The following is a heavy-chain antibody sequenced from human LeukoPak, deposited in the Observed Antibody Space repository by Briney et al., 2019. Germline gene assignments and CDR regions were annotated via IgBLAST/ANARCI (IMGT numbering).Heavy chain of an antibody. V-gene: IGHV1-69-2*01. CDR2: VDPEDGET. CDR3: ATDQFSSGWRREEYFQH. CDR1: GYTFTDYY. J-gene: IGHJ1*01. Sequence: ASVKVSCKVSGYTFTDYYMHWVQQAPGKGLEWMGLVDPEDGETIYAEKFQGRVTITADTSTDTAYMELSNLRSEDTAVYYCATDQFSSGWRREEYFQHWGQGTLVTVSS. D-gene: IGHD6-19*01.